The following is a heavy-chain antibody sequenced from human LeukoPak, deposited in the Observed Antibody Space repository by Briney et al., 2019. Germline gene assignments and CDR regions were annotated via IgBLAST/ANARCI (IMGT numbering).Heavy chain of an antibody. CDR3: AREPYYYDSSGHDY. D-gene: IGHD3-22*01. J-gene: IGHJ4*02. CDR2: IKGDGSGT. CDR1: GFTFSNYW. V-gene: IGHV3-74*01. Sequence: PGGSLRLSCAASGFTFSNYWMVWVRQVPGQGLVWVSRIKGDGSGTTYADSVKGRFTISRDNAKNSLYLQMNSLRAEDTAVYYCAREPYYYDSSGHDYWGQGTLVTVSS.